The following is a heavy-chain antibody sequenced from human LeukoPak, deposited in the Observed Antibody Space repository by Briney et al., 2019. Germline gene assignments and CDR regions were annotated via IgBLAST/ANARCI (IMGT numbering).Heavy chain of an antibody. CDR1: GFTFSSYG. CDR2: IRYDGSNK. D-gene: IGHD4-11*01. Sequence: GRSLRLSCAASGFTFSSYGMHWVRQAPGKGLEWVAFIRYDGSNKYYADSVKGRFTISRDNSKNTLYLQMNSLRAEDTAVYYCAKDRNNYASHWGQGTLVTVSS. V-gene: IGHV3-30*02. J-gene: IGHJ4*02. CDR3: AKDRNNYASH.